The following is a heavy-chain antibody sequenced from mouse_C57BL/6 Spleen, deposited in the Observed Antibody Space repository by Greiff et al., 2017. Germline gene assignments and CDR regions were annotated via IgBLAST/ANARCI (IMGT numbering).Heavy chain of an antibody. CDR2: INPNNGGT. CDR3: ARSTTVVADWYFDV. Sequence: EVQLQQSGPELVKPGASVKISCKASGYTFTDYYMNWVKQSHGKSLEWIGDINPNNGGTSYNQKFKGKATLTVDKSSSTAYMELRSLTSADSAVYYCARSTTVVADWYFDVWGTGTTVTVSS. J-gene: IGHJ1*03. CDR1: GYTFTDYY. D-gene: IGHD1-1*01. V-gene: IGHV1-26*01.